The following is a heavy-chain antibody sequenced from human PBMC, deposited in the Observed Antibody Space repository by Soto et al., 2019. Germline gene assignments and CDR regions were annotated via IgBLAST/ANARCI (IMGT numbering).Heavy chain of an antibody. CDR1: GFTVSSNY. CDR3: ARDLGDGYNKGDGFDI. J-gene: IGHJ3*02. Sequence: GGSLRLSCAASGFTVSSNYMSWVRQAPGKGLEWVSVIYSGGSTYYADSVKGRFTISRHKSKNTLYLQMNSLRAEDTAVYYCARDLGDGYNKGDGFDIWGQGTMVTVSS. V-gene: IGHV3-53*04. D-gene: IGHD5-12*01. CDR2: IYSGGST.